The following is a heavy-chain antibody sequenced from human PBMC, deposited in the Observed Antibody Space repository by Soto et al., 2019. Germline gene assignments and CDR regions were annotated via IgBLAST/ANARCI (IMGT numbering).Heavy chain of an antibody. CDR3: ARVGDYYDSSVESGAFDI. D-gene: IGHD3-22*01. Sequence: SVKVACKASGYTFTSYAMHWVRQAPGQRLEWMGWINAGNGNTKYSQKFQGRGTITRDTSASTAYMELSSLRSEDTAVYYCARVGDYYDSSVESGAFDIWGQGTMVTVSS. CDR1: GYTFTSYA. V-gene: IGHV1-3*01. J-gene: IGHJ3*02. CDR2: INAGNGNT.